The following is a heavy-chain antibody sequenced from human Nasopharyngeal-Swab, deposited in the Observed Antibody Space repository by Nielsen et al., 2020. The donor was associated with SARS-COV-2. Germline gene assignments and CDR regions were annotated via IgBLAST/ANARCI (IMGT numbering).Heavy chain of an antibody. CDR2: INPNSGGT. V-gene: IGHV1-2*06. CDR3: ARIVLRFLVGAIHAFDI. CDR1: GYTFTGYY. J-gene: IGHJ3*02. Sequence: ASVKVSCKASGYTFTGYYMHWVRQAPGQGLEWMGRINPNSGGTNYAQKFQGRVTMTRDTSISTAYMELSRLTSDDTAVYYCARIVLRFLVGAIHAFDIWGQGTMVTVSS. D-gene: IGHD3-3*01.